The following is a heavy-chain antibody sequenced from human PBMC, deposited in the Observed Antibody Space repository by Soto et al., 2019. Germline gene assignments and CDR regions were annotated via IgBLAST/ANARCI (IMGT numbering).Heavy chain of an antibody. J-gene: IGHJ6*02. V-gene: IGHV3-73*01. D-gene: IGHD2-15*01. CDR1: GFTFSGSA. CDR3: TAGSPGVVAATDYGMDV. CDR2: IRSKANSYAT. Sequence: GGSLRLSCAASGFTFSGSAMHWVRQASGKGLEWVGRIRSKANSYATVYAASVKGRFTISRDDSKNTAYLQMNSLKTEDTAVYYCTAGSPGVVAATDYGMDVWGQGTTVTVSS.